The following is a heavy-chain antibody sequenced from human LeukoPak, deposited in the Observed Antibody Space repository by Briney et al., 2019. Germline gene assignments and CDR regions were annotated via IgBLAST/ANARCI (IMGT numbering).Heavy chain of an antibody. J-gene: IGHJ6*03. CDR2: IYYSGST. CDR3: ATRSYTVTTTDYYYYYYMDV. D-gene: IGHD4-17*01. V-gene: IGHV4-39*07. Sequence: PSETLSLTCTVSGGSISSSTYYWGWIRQPPGKGLEWIGSIYYSGSTYYNPSLKSRVTILVDTSKYQFSLKLSSVTAADTAVYYCATRSYTVTTTDYYYYYYMDVWGKGTTATVSS. CDR1: GGSISSSTYY.